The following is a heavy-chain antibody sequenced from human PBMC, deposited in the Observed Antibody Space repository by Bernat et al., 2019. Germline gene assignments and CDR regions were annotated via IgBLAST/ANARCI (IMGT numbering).Heavy chain of an antibody. Sequence: VQLVESGGGLIQPGGSLRLSCAASGFTVSSNHMSWVRQAPGKGLEWIGEINHSGSTNYNAALKSRVTISVDTSKNRFALKLSSVTAADTAVYYCARAYHCTNGVCPNHPSNYYGMDVWGQGTTVTVSS. V-gene: IGHV4-34*01. CDR1: GFTVSSNH. D-gene: IGHD2-8*01. CDR3: ARAYHCTNGVCPNHPSNYYGMDV. CDR2: INHSGST. J-gene: IGHJ6*02.